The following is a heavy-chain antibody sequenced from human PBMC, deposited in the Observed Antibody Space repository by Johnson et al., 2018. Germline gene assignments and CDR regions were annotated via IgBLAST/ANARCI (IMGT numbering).Heavy chain of an antibody. V-gene: IGHV3-64*07. Sequence: VQLVQSGGGLIQPGGSLRLSCAASGFTFSSYAMHWVRQAPGKGLEYVSAISSNGGSTYYADSVKGRFTISRDNSKNTLYLQMGSLRAEDMAVYYCAREGIAVGGGMDVWGQGTTVTVSS. D-gene: IGHD6-19*01. CDR2: ISSNGGST. CDR3: AREGIAVGGGMDV. J-gene: IGHJ6*02. CDR1: GFTFSSYA.